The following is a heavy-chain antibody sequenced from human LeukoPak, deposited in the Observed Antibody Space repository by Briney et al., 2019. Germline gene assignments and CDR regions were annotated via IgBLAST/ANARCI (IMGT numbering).Heavy chain of an antibody. CDR3: ARVLTGSITMVRGVIITVTDYYMDV. CDR2: ISSSSGYI. D-gene: IGHD3-10*01. CDR1: GFTFSSYS. Sequence: PGGSLRLSCAASGFTFSSYSMNWVRQAPGKGLEWVSSISSSSGYIYYADSVKGRFTISRDNAKNSLYLQMNSLRAEDTAVYYCARVLTGSITMVRGVIITVTDYYMDVWGKGTTVTVSS. V-gene: IGHV3-21*01. J-gene: IGHJ6*03.